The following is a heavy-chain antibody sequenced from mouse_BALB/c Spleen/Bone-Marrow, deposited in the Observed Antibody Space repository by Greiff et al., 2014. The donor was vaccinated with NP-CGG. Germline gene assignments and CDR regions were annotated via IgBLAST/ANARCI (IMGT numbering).Heavy chain of an antibody. V-gene: IGHV2-9*02. J-gene: IGHJ2*01. D-gene: IGHD4-1*01. CDR1: GFSLTSYG. CDR3: ARTGTKDYFDY. CDR2: KWAGGTT. Sequence: QVQLKQSGPGLVAPSQSLPITCTVSGFSLTSYGVHWVRQPPGKGLEWLGVKWAGGTTSYNSALMSRLSISRDNSKSQVFLKMNSLQTDDTAIYYCARTGTKDYFDYWGQGTTLTVSS.